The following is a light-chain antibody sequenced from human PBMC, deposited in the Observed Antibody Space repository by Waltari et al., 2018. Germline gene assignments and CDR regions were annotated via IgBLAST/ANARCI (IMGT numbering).Light chain of an antibody. CDR2: GAS. CDR1: QTINNNF. Sequence: IVLTQSPDTLSLSPGQRATLSCMASQTINNNFLVWYQQKPGQAPRLIIHGASSRATGFPDRFSGSGSGTDFTLTINSLKPEDSAVYYCQQYDGSVLTFGGGTKVEI. V-gene: IGKV3-20*01. CDR3: QQYDGSVLT. J-gene: IGKJ4*01.